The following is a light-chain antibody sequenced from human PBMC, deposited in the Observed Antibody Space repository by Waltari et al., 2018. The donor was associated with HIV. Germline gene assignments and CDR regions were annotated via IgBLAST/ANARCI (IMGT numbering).Light chain of an antibody. J-gene: IGLJ2*01. V-gene: IGLV2-18*02. Sequence: QSALTQPPSVSGSPGQSVTISCTGTSSDVGSYNRVPWYQQPPGTAPKLMIYEVSNRPSGVPDRFSGSKSGNTASLTISGLQAEDEADYFCSSYTSNSTHVVFGGGTKLTVL. CDR2: EVS. CDR1: SSDVGSYNR. CDR3: SSYTSNSTHVV.